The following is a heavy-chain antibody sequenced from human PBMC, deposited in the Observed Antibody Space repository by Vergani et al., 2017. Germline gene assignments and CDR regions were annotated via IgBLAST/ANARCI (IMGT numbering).Heavy chain of an antibody. CDR2: FDPEDGET. V-gene: IGHV1-24*01. CDR3: ATDRGRYCSSTSCSNXFDP. Sequence: QVQLVQSGAEVKKPGASVKVSCKVSGYTLTELSMHWVRQAPGKGLEWMGGFDPEDGETIYAQKFLGRVTMTEDTSTDTAYMELSSLRSEDTAVYYCATDRGRYCSSTSCSNXFDPWGQGTLVTVSS. D-gene: IGHD2-2*01. J-gene: IGHJ5*02. CDR1: GYTLTELS.